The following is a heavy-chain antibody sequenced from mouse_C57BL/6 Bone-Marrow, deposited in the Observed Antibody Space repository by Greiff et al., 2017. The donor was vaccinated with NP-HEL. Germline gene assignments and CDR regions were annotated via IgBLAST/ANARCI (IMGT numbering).Heavy chain of an antibody. V-gene: IGHV5-4*01. CDR3: ARECYYYGSSWYFDV. CDR1: GFTFSSYA. CDR2: ISDGGSYT. J-gene: IGHJ1*03. D-gene: IGHD1-1*01. Sequence: EVQGVESGGGLVKPGGSLKLSCAASGFTFSSYAMSWVRQTPEKRLEWVATISDGGSYTYYPDNVKGRFTISRDNAKNNLYLQMSHLKSEDTAMYYCARECYYYGSSWYFDVWGTGTTVTVSS.